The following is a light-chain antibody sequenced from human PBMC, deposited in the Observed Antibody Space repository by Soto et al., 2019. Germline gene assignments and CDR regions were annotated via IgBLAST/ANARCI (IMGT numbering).Light chain of an antibody. CDR1: SSNIGSNH. CDR3: AAWDDTLSAL. V-gene: IGLV1-47*01. J-gene: IGLJ3*02. CDR2: RNN. Sequence: QPVLTQPPSASGTPGQRVTISCSGSSSNIGSNHVYWYQHLPGTAPKLLIYRNNQRPSGVPDRFSGSKSGTSASLAISGLRSEDEADYYCAAWDDTLSALFGGGTKLTVL.